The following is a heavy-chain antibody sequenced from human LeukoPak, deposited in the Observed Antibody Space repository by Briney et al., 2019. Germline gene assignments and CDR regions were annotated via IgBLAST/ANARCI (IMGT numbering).Heavy chain of an antibody. CDR1: GGTFSSYA. CDR2: IIPIFGTA. D-gene: IGHD2-2*01. V-gene: IGHV1-69*05. Sequence: ASVKVSCKASGGTFSSYAISWVRQAPGQGLEWMGGIIPIFGTANYAQKFQGRVTITTDESTSTAYMELSSLRSEDTAVYYCARGIVVVPAAIPHEYYYYYMDVWGKGTTVTVSS. J-gene: IGHJ6*03. CDR3: ARGIVVVPAAIPHEYYYYYMDV.